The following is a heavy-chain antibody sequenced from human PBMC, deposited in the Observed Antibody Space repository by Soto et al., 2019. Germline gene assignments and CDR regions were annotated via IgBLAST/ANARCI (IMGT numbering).Heavy chain of an antibody. CDR2: IYSGGST. V-gene: IGHV3-66*01. CDR1: GFTVSSNY. J-gene: IGHJ3*02. D-gene: IGHD6-19*01. Sequence: GGSLRLSCAASGFTVSSNYMSWVRQAPGKGLEWVSVIYSGGSTYYADSVKGRFTISRDNSKNTLYLQMNGLRAEDTAVYYCARYTYSSGWYDAFDIWGQGTMVTVS. CDR3: ARYTYSSGWYDAFDI.